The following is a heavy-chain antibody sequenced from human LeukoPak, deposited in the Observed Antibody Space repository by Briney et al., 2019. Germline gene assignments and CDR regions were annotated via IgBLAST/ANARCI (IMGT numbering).Heavy chain of an antibody. J-gene: IGHJ4*02. CDR1: GFSFSNYA. CDR2: ISGSGGST. V-gene: IGHV3-23*01. D-gene: IGHD3/OR15-3a*01. Sequence: PGGSLRLSCVPSGFSFSNYAMSWVRQAPGKGLEWVSSISGSGGSTHYVDSVKGRFTISRDKTKNTLYLQMNSLRAEDTAVFYCARDQYDTWSRRGNFDSWGQGTLVIVSS. CDR3: ARDQYDTWSRRGNFDS.